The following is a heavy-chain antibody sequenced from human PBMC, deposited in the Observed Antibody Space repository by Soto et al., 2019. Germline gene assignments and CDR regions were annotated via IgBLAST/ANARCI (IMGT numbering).Heavy chain of an antibody. Sequence: GGSLRLSCAASGFTFSSYAMRWVRQAPGKGLEWVSAISGSGGSTYYADSVKGRFTISRDNSKNTLYLQMNSLRAEDTAVYYCAKESKPDFWMYYYMDVWGKGTTVTVSS. V-gene: IGHV3-23*01. J-gene: IGHJ6*03. CDR3: AKESKPDFWMYYYMDV. CDR2: ISGSGGST. D-gene: IGHD3-3*01. CDR1: GFTFSSYA.